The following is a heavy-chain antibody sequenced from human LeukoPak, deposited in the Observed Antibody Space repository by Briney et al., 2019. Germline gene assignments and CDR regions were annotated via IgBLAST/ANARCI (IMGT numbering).Heavy chain of an antibody. CDR2: IYYSGST. J-gene: IGHJ3*02. CDR3: ARHLTNAFDI. V-gene: IGHV4-59*08. CDR1: GGSISSYH. Sequence: SETLSLTCTVSGGSISSYHWSWIRQPPGKGLEWIGHIYYSGSTNYNPSLKSRVTISVDTSKNQFSLKRSSVAAADTAVYYCARHLTNAFDIWGQGTMVTVSS.